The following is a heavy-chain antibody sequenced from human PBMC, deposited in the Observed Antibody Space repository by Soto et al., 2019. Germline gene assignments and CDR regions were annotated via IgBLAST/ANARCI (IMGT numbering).Heavy chain of an antibody. D-gene: IGHD3-3*01. CDR3: ARAPTIYGLTRRIDGMDV. CDR2: ISAFNGNI. V-gene: IGHV1-18*04. CDR1: GYTFTGYY. Sequence: QVQLVQSGAEVKKPGASVKVSCKASGYTFTGYYMHWVRQAPGQGLEWLGWISAFNGNIDYAQTVQGRVTMTTDTSTDIAYMELRSLRSDDTAIYYCARAPTIYGLTRRIDGMDVWGQGTAVTVSS. J-gene: IGHJ6*02.